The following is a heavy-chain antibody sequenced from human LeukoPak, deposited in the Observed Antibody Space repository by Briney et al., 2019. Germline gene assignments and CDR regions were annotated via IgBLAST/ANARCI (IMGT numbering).Heavy chain of an antibody. CDR2: ISYDGSNK. CDR3: AGDLWFGELFNRQPDY. D-gene: IGHD3-10*01. CDR1: GFTFSSYG. Sequence: PGGSLRLSCAASGFTFSSYGMHWVRQAPGKGLEWVAVISYDGSNKYYADSVKGRFTISRDNAKNSLYLQMNSLRAEDTAVYYCAGDLWFGELFNRQPDYWGQGTLVTVSS. V-gene: IGHV3-30*03. J-gene: IGHJ4*02.